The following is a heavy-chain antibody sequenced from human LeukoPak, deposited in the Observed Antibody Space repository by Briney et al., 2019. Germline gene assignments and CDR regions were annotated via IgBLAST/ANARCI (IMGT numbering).Heavy chain of an antibody. D-gene: IGHD2-15*01. CDR3: AKDRGYYVDTGTINF. Sequence: QPGGSLRLSCAASGLSFGAHAMHWARQAPGMGLEWVSGVGGGGQRTHYADSVKGRFTISRDNSKNTLYLQMNSLRAEDTAVYYCAKDRGYYVDTGTINFWGQGTLVTVSS. V-gene: IGHV3-23*01. J-gene: IGHJ4*02. CDR1: GLSFGAHA. CDR2: VGGGGQRT.